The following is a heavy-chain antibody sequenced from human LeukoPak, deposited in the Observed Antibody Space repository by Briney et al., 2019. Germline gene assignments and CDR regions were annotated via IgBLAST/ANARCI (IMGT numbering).Heavy chain of an antibody. CDR2: INHSGST. D-gene: IGHD3-10*01. V-gene: IGHV4-34*01. CDR3: ARSGGYSSPFAS. CDR1: GGSFSGYY. Sequence: SETLSLTCAVYGGSFSGYYWSWIRQPPGKGLEWIGEINHSGSTNYNPSLKSRVTISVDTSKNQFSLKLSSVTAADTAVYYCARSGGYSSPFASWGQGTLVTVSS. J-gene: IGHJ4*02.